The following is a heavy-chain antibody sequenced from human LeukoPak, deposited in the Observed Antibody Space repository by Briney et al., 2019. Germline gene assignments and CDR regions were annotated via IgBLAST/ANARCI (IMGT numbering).Heavy chain of an antibody. V-gene: IGHV3-48*03. CDR1: GFTFSSYE. CDR3: ARAPAYWYFDL. Sequence: QPGGSLRLSCEASGFTFSSYEMNWVRQAPGQGLEWVSYISSSGSTIYYADSVKGQFTISRENAKNSLYLQMDSLRGDDTAVYYCARAPAYWYFDLWGRGTLVTVSS. J-gene: IGHJ2*01. CDR2: ISSSGSTI. D-gene: IGHD2-2*01.